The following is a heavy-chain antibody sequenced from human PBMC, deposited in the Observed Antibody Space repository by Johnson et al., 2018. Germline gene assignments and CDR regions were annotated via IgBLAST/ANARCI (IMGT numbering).Heavy chain of an antibody. CDR2: ISWNSGSI. CDR1: GFTFDDYA. CDR3: AKDISGSEWLCRSRHDAFDI. J-gene: IGHJ3*02. V-gene: IGHV3-9*01. Sequence: EVQLVESGGGLVQPGRSLRLSCAASGFTFDDYAMHWVRQAPGKGLEWVSGISWNSGSIGYADSVKGRFTISRDNAKNSLYLQMNSLRAEDTALYYCAKDISGSEWLCRSRHDAFDIWGQGTMVTVSS. D-gene: IGHD6-19*01.